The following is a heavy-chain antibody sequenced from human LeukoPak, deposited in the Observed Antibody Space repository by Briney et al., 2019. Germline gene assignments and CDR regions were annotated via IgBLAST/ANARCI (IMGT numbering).Heavy chain of an antibody. CDR1: GYTFTGYY. CDR2: IIPILGIA. V-gene: IGHV1-69*04. CDR3: ARGTMVRGVDDFDY. D-gene: IGHD3-10*01. J-gene: IGHJ4*02. Sequence: ASVKVSCKASGYTFTGYYMHWVRQAPGQGLEWMGRIIPILGIANYAQKFQGRVTITADKSTSTAYMELSSLRSEDTAVYYCARGTMVRGVDDFDYWGQGTLVTVSS.